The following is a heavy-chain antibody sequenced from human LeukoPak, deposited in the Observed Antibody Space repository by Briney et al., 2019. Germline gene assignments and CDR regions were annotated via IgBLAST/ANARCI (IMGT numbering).Heavy chain of an antibody. CDR1: QFTFNNAW. J-gene: IGHJ4*02. CDR2: VKSKTDGGTT. Sequence: GESLRLSCAASQFTFNNAWLTWVRQAPGKGLEWVGRVKSKTDGGTTEYAAPVQGRFTISRDESKNTMYLQMDSLKTEDTAVYFCTTDSGAYWGQGTLVTVSS. V-gene: IGHV3-15*01. CDR3: TTDSGAY. D-gene: IGHD3-10*01.